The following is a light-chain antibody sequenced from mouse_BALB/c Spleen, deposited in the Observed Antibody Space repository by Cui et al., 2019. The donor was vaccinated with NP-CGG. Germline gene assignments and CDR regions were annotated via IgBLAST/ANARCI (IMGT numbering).Light chain of an antibody. CDR3: ALWYSNHWV. CDR1: TGAVTTSNY. Sequence: HAFVSEQSPLTTSPGETVTLTCRSSTGAVTTSNYANWVQEKPDHLFTGLIGGTNNRAPGVPARFSGSLIGDKAALTITGAQTEDEAIYFCALWYSNHWVFGGGTKLTVL. V-gene: IGLV1*01. CDR2: GTN. J-gene: IGLJ1*01.